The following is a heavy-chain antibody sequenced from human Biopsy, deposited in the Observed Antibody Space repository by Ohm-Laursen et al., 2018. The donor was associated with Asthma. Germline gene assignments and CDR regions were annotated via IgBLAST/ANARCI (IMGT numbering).Heavy chain of an antibody. V-gene: IGHV3-30*18. CDR3: AKRRGYSGHDNDY. CDR2: ISYDGNHK. J-gene: IGHJ4*02. CDR1: GFMFRSFG. D-gene: IGHD5-12*01. Sequence: SLRLSCAASGFMFRSFGMHWVRQAPGKGLEWVAVISYDGNHKFYDDSVKGRFTISRDNSKTTLYLQMNSLRTEDTAVYYCAKRRGYSGHDNDYWGQGTLVIVSS.